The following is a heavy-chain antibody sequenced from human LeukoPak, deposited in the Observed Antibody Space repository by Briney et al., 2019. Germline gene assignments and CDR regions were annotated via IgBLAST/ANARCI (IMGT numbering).Heavy chain of an antibody. CDR1: GYTFTGYF. J-gene: IGHJ4*02. V-gene: IGHV1-2*02. CDR2: INPNSGGT. CDR3: ARGPHDYGDY. Sequence: ASVQVSCKASGYTFTGYFIHWVRQAPGQGLEWMGWINPNSGGTNYAQKFQGRVTMTRDTSITTVYMELNRLRSDDTAVYFCARGPHDYGDYWGQGTLVTVSS.